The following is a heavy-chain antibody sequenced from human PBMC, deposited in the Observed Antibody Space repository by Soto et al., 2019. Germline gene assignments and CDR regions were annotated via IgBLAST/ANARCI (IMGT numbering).Heavy chain of an antibody. CDR3: GSSLEWSYTRAFDI. J-gene: IGHJ3*02. Sequence: GESLKISCKGSGYSFTSYWIGWVRQMPGKGLEWMGIIYPGDSDTRYSPSFQGQVTTSADKSISTAYLQWSSLKASDTAMYYCGSSLEWSYTRAFDIWGQGTMVTVSS. CDR1: GYSFTSYW. CDR2: IYPGDSDT. D-gene: IGHD3-3*01. V-gene: IGHV5-51*01.